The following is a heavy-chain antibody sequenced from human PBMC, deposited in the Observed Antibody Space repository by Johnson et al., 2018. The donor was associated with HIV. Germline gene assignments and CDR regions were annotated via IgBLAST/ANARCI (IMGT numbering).Heavy chain of an antibody. CDR2: ISYDGSNK. Sequence: QVQLVESGGGLVKPGGSLRLSCAASGFTFSSYAMHWVRQAPGKGLEWVAVISYDGSNKYYADSVKGRFTISRDNSKNTLSLQMNSLRAEDTAVYYCAKDQTPHLAAAGDDAFDIWGQGTMVTVSS. D-gene: IGHD6-13*01. J-gene: IGHJ3*02. CDR1: GFTFSSYA. V-gene: IGHV3-30-3*01. CDR3: AKDQTPHLAAAGDDAFDI.